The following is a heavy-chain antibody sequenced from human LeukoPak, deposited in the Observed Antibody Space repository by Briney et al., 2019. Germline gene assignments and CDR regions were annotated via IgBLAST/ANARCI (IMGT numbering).Heavy chain of an antibody. CDR3: ARSARLMKGVVEVTALDD. Sequence: GGSLRLSCAASGFTFSSHAMSWVRQAPGKGLEWVSAISGRGGSTYYADSVKGRFTISRDNSKNTLYLQMNSLRADDTAVYYCARSARLMKGVVEVTALDDWGQGTLVTVSS. CDR1: GFTFSSHA. D-gene: IGHD3-3*01. J-gene: IGHJ4*02. CDR2: ISGRGGST. V-gene: IGHV3-23*01.